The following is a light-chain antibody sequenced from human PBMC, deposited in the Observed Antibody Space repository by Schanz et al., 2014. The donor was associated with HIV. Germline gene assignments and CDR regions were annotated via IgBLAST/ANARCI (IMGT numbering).Light chain of an antibody. CDR1: SSNIGSNY. CDR2: RNN. J-gene: IGLJ1*01. CDR3: AAWDDSLSGPVIV. V-gene: IGLV1-47*01. Sequence: QSVLTQPPSASGTPGQRVTISCSGSSSNIGSNYVYWYQQLPGTAPKLLIYRNNQRPSGVPDRFSGSKSGTSASLAISGLRSEDEADYYCAAWDDSLSGPVIVFGTGTKVTVL.